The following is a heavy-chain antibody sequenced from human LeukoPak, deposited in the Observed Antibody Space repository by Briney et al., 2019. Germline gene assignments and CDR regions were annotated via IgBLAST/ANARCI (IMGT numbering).Heavy chain of an antibody. CDR1: GFTFSSYE. CDR3: AKDIHITMVRGVIMPHSFDY. CDR2: ISNSGGSI. V-gene: IGHV3-48*03. Sequence: GGSLRLSCAASGFTFSSYEMNWVRQAPGKGLEWVSYISNSGGSIYYADSVKGRFTISRDNAKNSLYLQMNSLRAEDTAVYYCAKDIHITMVRGVIMPHSFDYWGQGTLVTVSS. D-gene: IGHD3-10*01. J-gene: IGHJ4*02.